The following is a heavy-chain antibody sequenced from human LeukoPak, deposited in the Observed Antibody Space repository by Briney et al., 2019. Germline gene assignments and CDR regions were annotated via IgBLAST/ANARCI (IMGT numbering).Heavy chain of an antibody. D-gene: IGHD3-10*01. CDR3: AKDRQNMVRGGDFDY. CDR1: GFTFSSYG. V-gene: IGHV3-30*18. CDR2: ISYDGSNK. Sequence: GGSLRLSCAASGFTFSSYGMHWVRQAPGKGLEWVAVISYDGSNKYYADSVKGRFTISRDNSKNTLYLQMSSLRAEDTAVYYCAKDRQNMVRGGDFDYWGQGTLVTVSS. J-gene: IGHJ4*02.